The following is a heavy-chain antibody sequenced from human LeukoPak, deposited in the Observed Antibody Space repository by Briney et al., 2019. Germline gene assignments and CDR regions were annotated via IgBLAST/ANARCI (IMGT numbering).Heavy chain of an antibody. Sequence: GGSLRLSCVGSGFSFSTYDMGWVRQTPGKGLEWVSAISTTGGYTEDADSVKGRFTISRDNSQNTLFLQMHSLRAEDTAVYYCAKKPATIKFPFDIWGRRTLVTVSP. CDR2: ISTTGGYT. CDR3: AKKPATIKFPFDI. J-gene: IGHJ4*02. CDR1: GFSFSTYD. V-gene: IGHV3-23*01. D-gene: IGHD5-24*01.